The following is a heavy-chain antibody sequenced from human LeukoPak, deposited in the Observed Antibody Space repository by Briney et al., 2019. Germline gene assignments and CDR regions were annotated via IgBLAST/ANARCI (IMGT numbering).Heavy chain of an antibody. J-gene: IGHJ4*02. CDR1: GFTFSDFQ. D-gene: IGHD2-2*01. CDR2: ISGDGRTI. V-gene: IGHV3-11*04. CDR3: ARRCSSTSCLQY. Sequence: TSGGSLRLSCAASGFTFSDFQMSWIRQAPGKGLEWVSYISGDGRTIHYADSVMGRFIISWDHAKNSLSLQMNSLRADDTAVYYCARRCSSTSCLQYWGQGTLVTVSS.